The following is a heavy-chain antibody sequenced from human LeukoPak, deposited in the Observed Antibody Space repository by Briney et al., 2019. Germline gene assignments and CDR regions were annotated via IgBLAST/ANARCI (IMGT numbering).Heavy chain of an antibody. CDR3: ARGGRDIGVILILDYMEV. J-gene: IGHJ6*03. D-gene: IGHD3-3*01. CDR1: GYTFTGYY. Sequence: GASVKVSCKASGYTFTGYYIQWVRQAPGQGLEWMGWINPRTGETNYAQRFHGRVTMTTDTSITTAYMDLSRLRSDDTAIYYCARGGRDIGVILILDYMEVWGKGTMLAVSS. CDR2: INPRTGET. V-gene: IGHV1-2*02.